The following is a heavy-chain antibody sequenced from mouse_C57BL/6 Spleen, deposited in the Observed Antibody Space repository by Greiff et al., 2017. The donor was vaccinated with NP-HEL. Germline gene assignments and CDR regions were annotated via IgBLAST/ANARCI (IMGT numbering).Heavy chain of an antibody. CDR3: ARKSTRASY. Sequence: VQLQQSGAELVKPGASVKMSCKASGYTFTSYTMHWVKQRPGQGLEWIGYINPSSGYTKYNQKFKDKATLTADKSSSTAYMQLSSLTSEDSAVYYCARKSTRASYWGQGTTRTGSS. J-gene: IGHJ2*01. CDR2: INPSSGYT. V-gene: IGHV1-4*01. CDR1: GYTFTSYT. D-gene: IGHD3-1*01.